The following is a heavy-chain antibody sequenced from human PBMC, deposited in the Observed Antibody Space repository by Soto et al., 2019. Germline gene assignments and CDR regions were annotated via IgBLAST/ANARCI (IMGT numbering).Heavy chain of an antibody. CDR1: GFTFSSYI. Sequence: GGSLRLSCAASGFTFSSYIMNWVRQSPGKGLEWVSSISSSSSYIYYADSVKGRFTISRDNAKNSLYLQMNSLRAEDTAVYYCARDICGGDCYSGRLDAFDIWGQGTMVTVSS. J-gene: IGHJ3*02. CDR3: ARDICGGDCYSGRLDAFDI. CDR2: ISSSSSYI. D-gene: IGHD2-21*02. V-gene: IGHV3-21*01.